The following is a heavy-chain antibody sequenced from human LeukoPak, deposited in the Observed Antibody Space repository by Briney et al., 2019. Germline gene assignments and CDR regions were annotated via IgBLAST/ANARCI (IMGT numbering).Heavy chain of an antibody. D-gene: IGHD1-26*01. J-gene: IGHJ4*02. Sequence: PGGSLRLSCAASGFTFSSYAMHWVRQAPGKGLEWVAVISYDGSNKYHADSVKGRFTISRDNSKNTLYLQMSSLRAEDTAVYYCARAPLPRLYYFDYWGQGTLVTVSS. CDR2: ISYDGSNK. V-gene: IGHV3-30*04. CDR3: ARAPLPRLYYFDY. CDR1: GFTFSSYA.